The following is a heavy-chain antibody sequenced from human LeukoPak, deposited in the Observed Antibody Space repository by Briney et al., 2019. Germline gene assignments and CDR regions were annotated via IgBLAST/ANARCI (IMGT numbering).Heavy chain of an antibody. D-gene: IGHD1-26*01. CDR3: ARALEWELLRYYFDY. CDR2: ISSSSSYI. V-gene: IGHV3-21*01. Sequence: GGSLRLSCGASGFTFSSYSMNWVRQAPGKGLEWVSSISSSSSYIYYADSVKGRFTISRDNAKNSLYLQMNSLRAEDTAVYYCARALEWELLRYYFDYWGQGTLVTVSS. J-gene: IGHJ4*02. CDR1: GFTFSSYS.